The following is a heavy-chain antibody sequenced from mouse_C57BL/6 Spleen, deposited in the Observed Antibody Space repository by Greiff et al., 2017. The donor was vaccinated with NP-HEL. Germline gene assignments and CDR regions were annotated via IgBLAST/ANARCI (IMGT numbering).Heavy chain of an antibody. Sequence: VQLQQSGAELVKPGASVKLSCKASGYTFTSYWMHWVKQRPGQGLEWIGMIHPNSGSTNYNEKFKSKATLTVDKSSSTAYMQLSSLTSEDSAVYYCARGGNYYGSSRSYWYFDVWGTGTTVTVSS. J-gene: IGHJ1*03. D-gene: IGHD1-1*01. CDR3: ARGGNYYGSSRSYWYFDV. CDR2: IHPNSGST. V-gene: IGHV1-64*01. CDR1: GYTFTSYW.